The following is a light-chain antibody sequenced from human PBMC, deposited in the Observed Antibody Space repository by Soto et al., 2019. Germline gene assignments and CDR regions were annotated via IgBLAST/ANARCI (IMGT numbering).Light chain of an antibody. Sequence: DIQMTQSPSTLSASVGDRVTITCRASQSISSWLAWYQQKPGKAPKLLIYKASSLEGGVPSRFSGSGSGTEFTLTISSLQPDDFATYYCQQYNGYSHSFGQGTKVDIK. CDR1: QSISSW. CDR2: KAS. CDR3: QQYNGYSHS. V-gene: IGKV1-5*03. J-gene: IGKJ2*01.